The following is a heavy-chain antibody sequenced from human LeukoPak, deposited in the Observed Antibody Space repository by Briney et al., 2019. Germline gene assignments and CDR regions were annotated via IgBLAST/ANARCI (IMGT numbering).Heavy chain of an antibody. Sequence: ASVKVSCKASGYTFTSYAMYWVRQAPGQRLEWMGWINAGNGNTKYSQKFQGRVTITRDTSASTAYMELSSLRSEDTAVYYCARGIIIAAADRGYDDAFDIWGQGTMVTVSS. CDR1: GYTFTSYA. J-gene: IGHJ3*02. V-gene: IGHV1-3*01. CDR3: ARGIIIAAADRGYDDAFDI. D-gene: IGHD6-13*01. CDR2: INAGNGNT.